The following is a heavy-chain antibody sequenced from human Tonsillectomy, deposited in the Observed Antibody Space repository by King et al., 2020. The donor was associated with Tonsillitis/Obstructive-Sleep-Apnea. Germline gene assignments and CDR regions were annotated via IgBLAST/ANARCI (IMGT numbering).Heavy chain of an antibody. J-gene: IGHJ6*03. CDR2: INTNTGNP. V-gene: IGHV7-4-1*02. Sequence: QLVQSGSELKKPGASVKVSCKPSGYTFTSYAMNWVRQVPGQGLEWMGWINTNTGNPTYAQGFTGRFVFSLDTSVTTTYLQISSLKAEDTAVYYCARSGGDFWRGYYSYYYYMDVWGKGTTVTVSS. D-gene: IGHD3-3*01. CDR3: ARSGGDFWRGYYSYYYYMDV. CDR1: GYTFTSYA.